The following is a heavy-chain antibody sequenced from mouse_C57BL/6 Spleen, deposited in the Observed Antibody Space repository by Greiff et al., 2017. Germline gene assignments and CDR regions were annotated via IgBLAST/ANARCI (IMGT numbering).Heavy chain of an antibody. V-gene: IGHV1-64*01. CDR3: ARLSYSYWYFDV. D-gene: IGHD2-12*01. Sequence: QVQLQQPGAELVKPGASVKLSCKASGYTFTSYWMPWVQQRPGQGLEWIGMIHPNSGSTNYNEKFKSKATLTVDKSSSTAYMQLSSLTSEDSAVYYCARLSYSYWYFDVWGTGTTVTVSS. CDR2: IHPNSGST. J-gene: IGHJ1*03. CDR1: GYTFTSYW.